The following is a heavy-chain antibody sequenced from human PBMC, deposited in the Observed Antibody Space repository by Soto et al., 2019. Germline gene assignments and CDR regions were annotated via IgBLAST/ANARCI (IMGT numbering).Heavy chain of an antibody. V-gene: IGHV5-51*01. J-gene: IGHJ4*02. CDR3: FRGGVTSRTFDY. CDR1: GYIIKNYW. D-gene: IGHD3-16*01. Sequence: GESPKISCKASGYIIKNYWIGWVRQMPGQGLEWMGIIFPDDSDTRYSPPFQGHVTISVDKSISTAYVQWSSLKASDSAIYYCFRGGVTSRTFDYWGQGTLVTVSS. CDR2: IFPDDSDT.